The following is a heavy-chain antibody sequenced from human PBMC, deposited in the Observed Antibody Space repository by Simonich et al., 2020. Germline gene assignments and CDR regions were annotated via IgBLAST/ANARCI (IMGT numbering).Heavy chain of an antibody. CDR1: GYSISSGYY. CDR2: IYHSGCT. J-gene: IGHJ6*02. D-gene: IGHD6-13*01. V-gene: IGHV4-38-2*01. Sequence: QVQLQESGPGLVKPSETLSLTCAVSGYSISSGYYWGWIRQPPGKGLEWMGNIYHSGCTYYTPSLKSRVTISVDTSKNQFSLKLSSVTAADTAVYYCARVGYSNYYYYGMDVWGQGTTVTVSS. CDR3: ARVGYSNYYYYGMDV.